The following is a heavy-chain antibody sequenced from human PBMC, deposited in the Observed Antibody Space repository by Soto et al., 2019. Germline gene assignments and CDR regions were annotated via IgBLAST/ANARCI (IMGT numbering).Heavy chain of an antibody. CDR2: ISGSGGST. CDR1: GFTFSSYA. CDR3: AKYDFWSGYPHPNYGMDV. D-gene: IGHD3-3*01. V-gene: IGHV3-23*01. Sequence: HPGGSLRLSCAASGFTFSSYAMSWVRQAPGKGLEWVSAISGSGGSTYYADSVKGRFTISRDNSKNTLYLQMNSLRAEDTAVYYCAKYDFWSGYPHPNYGMDVWGQGTTVTVSS. J-gene: IGHJ6*02.